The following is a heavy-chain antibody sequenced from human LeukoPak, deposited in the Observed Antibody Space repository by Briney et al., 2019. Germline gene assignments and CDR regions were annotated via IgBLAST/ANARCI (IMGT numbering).Heavy chain of an antibody. V-gene: IGHV1-2*02. J-gene: IGHJ5*02. D-gene: IGHD2-2*01. Sequence: ASVKVSCKASGYTFTGYYMHWVRQAPGQGLEWMGWINPNSGGTNYAQKFQGGVTMTRDTSISTAYMELSRLRSDDTAVYYCARAVGVVVPAAMGPWGQGTLVTVSS. CDR3: ARAVGVVVPAAMGP. CDR2: INPNSGGT. CDR1: GYTFTGYY.